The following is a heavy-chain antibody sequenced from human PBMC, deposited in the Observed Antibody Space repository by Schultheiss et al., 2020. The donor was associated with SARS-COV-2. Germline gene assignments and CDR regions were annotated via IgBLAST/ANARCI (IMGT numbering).Heavy chain of an antibody. V-gene: IGHV2-26*01. CDR1: GFSLSNARMG. D-gene: IGHD6-13*01. CDR2: IFSNDEK. J-gene: IGHJ4*02. Sequence: SGPTLMKPTETLTLTCTVSGFSLSNARMGVSWIRQPPGKALEWLAHIFSNDEKSYSTSLKSRLTISKDTSKSQVVLTMTNMDPVDTATYYCARISSWTGNFDYWGQGTLVTVSS. CDR3: ARISSWTGNFDY.